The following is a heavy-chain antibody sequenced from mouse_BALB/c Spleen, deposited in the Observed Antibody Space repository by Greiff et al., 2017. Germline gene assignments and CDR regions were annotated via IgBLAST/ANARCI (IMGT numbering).Heavy chain of an antibody. Sequence: VQLQQSGAELVRPGALVKLSCKASGFNIKDYYMLWVKQRPEQGLEWIGWIDPENGNTIYDPKFQGKASITADTSSNTAYLQLSSLTSEDTAVYYCARPRQLGLECAMDYWGQGTSVTVSA. CDR2: IDPENGNT. D-gene: IGHD3-2*01. CDR3: ARPRQLGLECAMDY. J-gene: IGHJ4*01. CDR1: GFNIKDYY. V-gene: IGHV14-1*02.